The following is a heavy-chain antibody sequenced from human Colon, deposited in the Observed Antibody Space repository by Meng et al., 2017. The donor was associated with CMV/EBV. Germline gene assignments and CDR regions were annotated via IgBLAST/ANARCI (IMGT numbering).Heavy chain of an antibody. CDR3: ASSGRGATNAY. D-gene: IGHD1-26*01. V-gene: IGHV4-30-4*08. CDR2: ISNSGST. CDR1: GGSISNGDYF. J-gene: IGHJ4*02. Sequence: LRLSCSVSGGSISNGDYFWSWIRQSPGKGLEWIGYISNSGSTYYHPSLKSRLTVSVDTSRNQFSLKLSSVTAADTAVYYCASSGRGATNAYWGQGTLVTVSS.